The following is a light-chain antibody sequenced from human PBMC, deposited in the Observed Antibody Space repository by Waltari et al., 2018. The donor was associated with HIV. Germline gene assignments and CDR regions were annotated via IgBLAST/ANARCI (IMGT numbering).Light chain of an antibody. CDR3: QQYDNWPWT. CDR1: QRDGSR. Sequence: EIMMTQSPATLSVSPGERTTLSCRASQRDGSRLAWYQQIPGQAPRLLFCGADTGASSLANRFTGSGSEKEFTLTIGRLQSEDFAVYFCQQYDNWPWTFGQGTKVEMK. J-gene: IGKJ1*01. V-gene: IGKV3-15*01. CDR2: GAD.